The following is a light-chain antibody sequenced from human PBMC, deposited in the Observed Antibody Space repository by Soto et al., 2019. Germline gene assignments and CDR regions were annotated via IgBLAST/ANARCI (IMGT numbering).Light chain of an antibody. CDR1: SSNIGINT. CDR2: GNN. Sequence: QSVLTQPPSASGTPGQRVTISCSGSSSNIGINTVNWYQQLPRTAPKLLIFGNNQRHSGVPDRFSGSKSGTSASLAISGLQSENEADYYCSAWDDSLNGVVFGGGTKLTVL. J-gene: IGLJ2*01. V-gene: IGLV1-44*01. CDR3: SAWDDSLNGVV.